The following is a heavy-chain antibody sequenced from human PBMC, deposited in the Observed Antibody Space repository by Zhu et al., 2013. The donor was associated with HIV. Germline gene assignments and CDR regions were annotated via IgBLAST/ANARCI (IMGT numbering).Heavy chain of an antibody. V-gene: IGHV1-8*01. CDR3: VRRSSWYFGS. D-gene: IGHD1-26*01. Sequence: QVQLAQSGAEVRKPGASVRVSCKPSGYKFTSYDINWVRQATGQGLEWMGWVNPKSGNTGLAQKFRGRVTMTRNISNTTAYMELSSLRFEDTAVYWCVRRSSWYFGSMGPGTLVTVSS. CDR2: VNPKSGNT. CDR1: GYKFTSYD. J-gene: IGHJ2*01.